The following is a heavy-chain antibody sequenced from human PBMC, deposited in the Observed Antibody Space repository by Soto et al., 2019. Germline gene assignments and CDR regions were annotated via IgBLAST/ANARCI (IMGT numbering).Heavy chain of an antibody. CDR3: ARSEGEMTTAKYYYYAVDV. CDR2: IIPGFGTA. V-gene: IGHV1-69*01. J-gene: IGHJ6*02. CDR1: GGSFSNYA. Sequence: QVQLVQSGAEVKKPGSSVKVSCKASGGSFSNYAFSWVRQAPGQGLEWMAGIIPGFGTAEYAQKFVSRLSISADDSTATFYMELSRLTSEDTAVYYCARSEGEMTTAKYYYYAVDVWGQGTTVTVS. D-gene: IGHD1-26*01.